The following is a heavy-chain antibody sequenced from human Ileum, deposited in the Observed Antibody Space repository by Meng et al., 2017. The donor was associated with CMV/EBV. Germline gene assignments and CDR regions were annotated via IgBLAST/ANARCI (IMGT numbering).Heavy chain of an antibody. CDR3: AKSKFPARYDILTGYLDC. Sequence: GTFSSYAISWVRQAPGQGLEWMGGIIPIFGTANYAQKFQGRVTITTDESTSTAYMELSSLRSEDTAVYYCAKSKFPARYDILTGYLDCWGQGTLVTVSS. V-gene: IGHV1-69*05. CDR2: IIPIFGTA. CDR1: GTFSSYA. D-gene: IGHD3-9*01. J-gene: IGHJ4*02.